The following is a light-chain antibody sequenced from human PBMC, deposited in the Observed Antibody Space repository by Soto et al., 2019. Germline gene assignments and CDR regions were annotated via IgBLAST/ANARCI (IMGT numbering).Light chain of an antibody. CDR3: SSYVGATTRV. Sequence: QSALTQPASVSGSPGQSITISCTGTTSDVGTYDYVSWYQHQPGKAPKVMIYEVSNRPSGVSDRFSGSKSGNTASLTISGLQAEDEADYYCSSYVGATTRVFGTGTKVT. J-gene: IGLJ1*01. CDR2: EVS. CDR1: TSDVGTYDY. V-gene: IGLV2-14*01.